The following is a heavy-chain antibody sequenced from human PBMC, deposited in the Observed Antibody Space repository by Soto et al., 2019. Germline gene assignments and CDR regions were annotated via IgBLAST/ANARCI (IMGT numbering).Heavy chain of an antibody. V-gene: IGHV1-46*01. J-gene: IGHJ4*02. D-gene: IGHD6-13*01. CDR3: ARDLAAADY. Sequence: ASATVSFTASGSTFTNSYLHAVRQAPGQGLEWMGIINPTGGSTNYAQKFQGRVTLTMDTSTSTVYMELSSLRFEDTAVYYCARDLAAADYWGQGTLVTVSS. CDR1: GSTFTNSY. CDR2: INPTGGST.